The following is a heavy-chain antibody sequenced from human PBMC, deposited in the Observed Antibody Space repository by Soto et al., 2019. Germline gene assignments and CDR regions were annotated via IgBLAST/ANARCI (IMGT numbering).Heavy chain of an antibody. V-gene: IGHV1-3*01. Sequence: ASVKVSCKASGYTFTRYAMHWVRQAPGQRLEWMGWINAGNGNTKYSQKFQGRVTITRDTSASTAYMELSSLRSEDTAVYYCARTIPSVGFSHYYYYYMDVWGKGTTVTVSS. CDR2: INAGNGNT. CDR3: ARTIPSVGFSHYYYYYMDV. J-gene: IGHJ6*03. D-gene: IGHD2-15*01. CDR1: GYTFTRYA.